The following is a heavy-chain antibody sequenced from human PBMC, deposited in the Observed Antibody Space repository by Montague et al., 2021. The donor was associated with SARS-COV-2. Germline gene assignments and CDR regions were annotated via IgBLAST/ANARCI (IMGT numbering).Heavy chain of an antibody. J-gene: IGHJ4*02. CDR2: ICYSGNT. CDR3: ARGPFWSAAPDY. CDR1: GGSISSYY. V-gene: IGHV4-59*01. D-gene: IGHD3-3*01. Sequence: SETLSLTCTVSGGSISSYYWTWIRQPPGKGLEWIGYICYSGNTYYNPSLKSRATISVETSKNQFSLSLTSVTAADTAVYYCARGPFWSAAPDYWGQGILVTVSS.